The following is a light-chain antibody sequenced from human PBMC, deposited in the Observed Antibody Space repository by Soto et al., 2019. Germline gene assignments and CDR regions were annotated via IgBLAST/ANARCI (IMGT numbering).Light chain of an antibody. V-gene: IGKV3-20*01. Sequence: VLTQPPGTLSLSPGGRATLSCRASQNINNNYLAWYQHKPGQAPRLLIYDASLRATGVPDRFSSSGSGTDFTLTITRLEPDDSAVYYCQQHGISHITFGQGTRLEIK. CDR1: QNINNNY. CDR2: DAS. J-gene: IGKJ5*01. CDR3: QQHGISHIT.